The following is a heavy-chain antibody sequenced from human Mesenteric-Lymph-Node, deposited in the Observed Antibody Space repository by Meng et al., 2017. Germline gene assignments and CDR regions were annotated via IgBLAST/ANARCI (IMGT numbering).Heavy chain of an antibody. D-gene: IGHD1-7*01. J-gene: IGHJ4*02. CDR2: VYHRGDI. CDR1: GDSISSDIW. V-gene: IGHV4-4*02. Sequence: LQESGPGLVKPSVTLSLTCTVSGDSISSDIWWSWVRQPPGKGLEWIGEVYHRGDINYNPSLKSRVDISVDKSKNQFYLSLFSVTAADTAVYYCGRDQGRELINHWGQGTLVTVSS. CDR3: GRDQGRELINH.